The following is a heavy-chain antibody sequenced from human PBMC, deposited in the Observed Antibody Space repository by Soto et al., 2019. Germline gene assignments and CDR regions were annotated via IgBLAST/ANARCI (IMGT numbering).Heavy chain of an antibody. CDR3: STRAYDTNGYYRFDP. J-gene: IGHJ5*01. D-gene: IGHD3-22*01. CDR1: GGSFSGHS. Sequence: QVQLQQWGAGLLKPSETLSLTCAVYGGSFSGHSWTWIRQSPGKGLEWIGDINHSGRVNYSPSLKGRVTISLDTSKNQFSLTLSAVTAADTAMYYCSTRAYDTNGYYRFDPWGQGTLVTVPS. CDR2: INHSGRV. V-gene: IGHV4-34*01.